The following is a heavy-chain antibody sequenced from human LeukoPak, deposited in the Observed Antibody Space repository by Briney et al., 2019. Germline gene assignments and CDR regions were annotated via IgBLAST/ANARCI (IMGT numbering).Heavy chain of an antibody. Sequence: GGSLRLSCAASGFTFSSYAMNWVRQAPGKGLKWVSSFGTRSTSIYYARSVTGRFIISRDNAKNSLYLQMNSLRAGDTAVYYCARENGQGFDYWGQGTLVTVSS. V-gene: IGHV3-21*01. D-gene: IGHD2-8*01. J-gene: IGHJ4*02. CDR1: GFTFSSYA. CDR3: ARENGQGFDY. CDR2: FGTRSTSI.